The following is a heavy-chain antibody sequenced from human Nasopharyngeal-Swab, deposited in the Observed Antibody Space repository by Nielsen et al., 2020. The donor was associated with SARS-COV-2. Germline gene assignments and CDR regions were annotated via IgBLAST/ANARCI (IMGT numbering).Heavy chain of an antibody. CDR3: ARDSNYYGSGSDAFNL. J-gene: IGHJ3*01. CDR1: GFTFIYYG. V-gene: IGHV3-33*01. CDR2: IWYDGVNK. Sequence: GESMKISCAASGFTFIYYGLHWVRQAPGKGLEWVAFIWYDGVNKYYADSVKGRFTISRDNSKNTVFLQMNNLRVEDTAMYYCARDSNYYGSGSDAFNLWGQGTLVTVSS. D-gene: IGHD3-10*01.